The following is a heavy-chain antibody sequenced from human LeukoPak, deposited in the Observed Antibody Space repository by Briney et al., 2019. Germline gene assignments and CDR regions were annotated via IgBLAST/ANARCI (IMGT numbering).Heavy chain of an antibody. Sequence: SETLSLTCTVSGGSISSSSYYWGWIRQPPGKGLEWIGSIYYSGSTYYNPSLKSRVTISVDTSKNQSSLKLSSVTAADTAVYYCARRCSSTSCYTGTDYWGQGTLVTVSS. CDR2: IYYSGST. CDR1: GGSISSSSYY. J-gene: IGHJ4*02. CDR3: ARRCSSTSCYTGTDY. D-gene: IGHD2-2*02. V-gene: IGHV4-39*01.